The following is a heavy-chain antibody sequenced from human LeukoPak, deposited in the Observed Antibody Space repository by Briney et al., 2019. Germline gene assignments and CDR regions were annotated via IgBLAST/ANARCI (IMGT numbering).Heavy chain of an antibody. CDR3: ARGGGYSSSWFDY. Sequence: PGGSLRLSCAASGFTFSHHGMNWVRQAPGKGLEWVSGVGPSGARTYYADSVKGRFTVSRDNSKNMVFLQMNSLRAEDTAVYYCARGGGYSSSWFDYWGQGTLVTVSS. D-gene: IGHD6-13*01. J-gene: IGHJ4*02. CDR2: VGPSGART. V-gene: IGHV3-23*01. CDR1: GFTFSHHG.